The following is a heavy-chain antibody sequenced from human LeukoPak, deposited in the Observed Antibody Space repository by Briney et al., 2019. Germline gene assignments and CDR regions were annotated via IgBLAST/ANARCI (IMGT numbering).Heavy chain of an antibody. CDR1: GFTFSSYG. J-gene: IGHJ6*03. D-gene: IGHD4-17*01. Sequence: GRSLRLSCAASGFTFSSYGMHWVRQAPGKGLEWVAVIWYDGSNKYYADSVKGRFTISRDNSKNTLYLQMDSLRAEDTAVYYCARQGGSLDYVYNYLDVWGNGTTVIVSS. CDR3: ARQGGSLDYVYNYLDV. CDR2: IWYDGSNK. V-gene: IGHV3-33*01.